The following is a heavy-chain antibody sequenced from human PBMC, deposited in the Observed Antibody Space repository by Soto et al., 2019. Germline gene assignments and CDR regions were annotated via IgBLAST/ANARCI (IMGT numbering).Heavy chain of an antibody. V-gene: IGHV1-18*01. J-gene: IGHJ3*02. CDR1: GYTFTSYG. D-gene: IGHD3-22*01. Sequence: GASVKVSCKASGYTFTSYGISWVRQAPGQGLEWMGWISAYNGNTNYAQKLQGRVTMTRDTSTSTVYMELSSLRSEDTAVYYCARDYYYDSSGYIFHAFAIWGQGTMVTVSS. CDR2: ISAYNGNT. CDR3: ARDYYYDSSGYIFHAFAI.